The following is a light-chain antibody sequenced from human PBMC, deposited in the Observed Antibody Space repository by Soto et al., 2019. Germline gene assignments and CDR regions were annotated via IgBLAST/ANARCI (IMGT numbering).Light chain of an antibody. V-gene: IGKV3-20*01. CDR1: QSVSSSS. Sequence: EIVLTQSPGTLSLSPGERATLSCRASQSVSSSSLAWYQQRPGQAPRLLIFTASSRATGTPDRFSGSGSGTDFTLTISRLEPEDFAVYYCQLYGTSPPYTFGPGTKREIK. J-gene: IGKJ2*01. CDR2: TAS. CDR3: QLYGTSPPYT.